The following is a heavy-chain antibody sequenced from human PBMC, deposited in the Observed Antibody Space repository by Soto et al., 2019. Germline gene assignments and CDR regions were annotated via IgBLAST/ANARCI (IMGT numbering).Heavy chain of an antibody. D-gene: IGHD6-19*01. V-gene: IGHV3-23*01. CDR2: IRGSGGIT. Sequence: PGGSLRLSCAASGFTFSSSAMSWVRQAPGKRLEWVSTIRGSGGITYYEDSVQGRFTISRDNSKNTLYLQMNSLRAEDTAVYYCASSISVYYFDFWGQGTLVTVSS. CDR3: ASSISVYYFDF. J-gene: IGHJ4*02. CDR1: GFTFSSSA.